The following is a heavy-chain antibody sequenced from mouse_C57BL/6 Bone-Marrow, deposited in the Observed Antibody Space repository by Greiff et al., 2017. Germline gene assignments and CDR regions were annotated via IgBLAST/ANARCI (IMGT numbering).Heavy chain of an antibody. D-gene: IGHD2-3*01. CDR2: IYPRSGNT. Sequence: VQLQQSEAELARPGASVKLSCKASGYTFTSYGISWVKQRTGQGLEWIGEIYPRSGNTYYNEKFKGKATLTADKSSSTAYMELRSLTSEDSAVYFCARSRWLLPLFAYWGQGTLVTVSA. V-gene: IGHV1-81*01. CDR3: ARSRWLLPLFAY. CDR1: GYTFTSYG. J-gene: IGHJ3*01.